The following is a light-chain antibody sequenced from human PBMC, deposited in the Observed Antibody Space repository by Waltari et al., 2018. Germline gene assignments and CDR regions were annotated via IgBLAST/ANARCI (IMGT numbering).Light chain of an antibody. Sequence: QSVLTQPPSASGTPGQRVTLSCSGSSSHIGRNTVNWYQQLPGTAPKPPIYSNNQLPSGVSDRFSGSKSGTSASLAISGLQSEDEADYYCAAWDDSLNGVVFGGGTKLTVL. CDR1: SSHIGRNT. J-gene: IGLJ2*01. CDR2: SNN. CDR3: AAWDDSLNGVV. V-gene: IGLV1-44*01.